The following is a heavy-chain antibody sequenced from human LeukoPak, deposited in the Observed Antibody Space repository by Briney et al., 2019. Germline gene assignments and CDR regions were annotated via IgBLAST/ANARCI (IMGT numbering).Heavy chain of an antibody. CDR1: GYTFTSYD. CDR2: MNPNSGNT. CDR3: ARSVVVVAAYYMDV. D-gene: IGHD2-15*01. V-gene: IGHV1-8*01. Sequence: ASVKVSCKASGYTFTSYDINWVRQATGQGLEWMGWMNPNSGNTGYAQKFQGRVTMTRNTSISTAYMELSSLRSEDTAVYYCARSVVVVAAYYMDVWGKGTTVTISS. J-gene: IGHJ6*03.